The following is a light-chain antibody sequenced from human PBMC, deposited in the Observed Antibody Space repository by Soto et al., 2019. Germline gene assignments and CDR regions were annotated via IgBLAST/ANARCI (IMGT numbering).Light chain of an antibody. Sequence: EIVLTQSPGTLSLSPGERATLSCRASQSVSSSSLAWYQQKPGQAPRLLIYGASSRATGIPDRFSGSGSGTDFTLTISRLEPEDFAVYYWQQYGSSPWTFGQGTKVEI. V-gene: IGKV3-20*01. J-gene: IGKJ1*01. CDR2: GAS. CDR1: QSVSSSS. CDR3: QQYGSSPWT.